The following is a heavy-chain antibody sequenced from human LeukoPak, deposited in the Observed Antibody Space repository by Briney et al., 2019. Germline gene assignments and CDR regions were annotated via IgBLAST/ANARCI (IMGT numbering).Heavy chain of an antibody. CDR1: GGSISSYY. J-gene: IGHJ6*02. CDR2: IYYSGST. V-gene: IGHV4-59*08. D-gene: IGHD2-15*01. CDR3: ARHHWYCGGGNCYYYGMDV. Sequence: PSETLSPTCTVSGGSISSYYWSWIRQPPGKGLEWIGYIYYSGSTNYNPSLKSRVTISVDTSKNQFSLKLSSVTAADTAVYYCARHHWYCGGGNCYYYGMDVWGQGTTVTVSS.